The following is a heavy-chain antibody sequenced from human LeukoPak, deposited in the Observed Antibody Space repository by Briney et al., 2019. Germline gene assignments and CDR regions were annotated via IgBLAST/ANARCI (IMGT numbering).Heavy chain of an antibody. D-gene: IGHD2-2*01. V-gene: IGHV3-7*03. CDR2: INQRGREK. CDR3: ARLVVPPGNRGWYYEH. Sequence: GGSLRLSCAASGFIFSNYWMAWVRQGPGEGGEGVANINQRGREKYYVDSVRGRFTISRYNAKNSLDLQMNSLRVEDTAIYYCARLVVPPGNRGWYYEHWGQGTLVTVSS. CDR1: GFIFSNYW. J-gene: IGHJ4*02.